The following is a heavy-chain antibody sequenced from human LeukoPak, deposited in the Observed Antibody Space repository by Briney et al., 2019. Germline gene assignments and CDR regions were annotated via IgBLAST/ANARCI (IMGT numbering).Heavy chain of an antibody. Sequence: SETLSLTCSVAGGSISSSSYCWGWIRQPPGKGLEWIGSVYYSGSTYYNSSLKSRVPISVHTSKNQYPLKLSPVPAADTAVYYCASDPPARFLDWPPNYPNWFDPWGQGTLVPVSS. V-gene: IGHV4-39*06. CDR2: VYYSGST. CDR1: GGSISSSSYC. CDR3: ASDPPARFLDWPPNYPNWFDP. D-gene: IGHD3/OR15-3a*01. J-gene: IGHJ5*02.